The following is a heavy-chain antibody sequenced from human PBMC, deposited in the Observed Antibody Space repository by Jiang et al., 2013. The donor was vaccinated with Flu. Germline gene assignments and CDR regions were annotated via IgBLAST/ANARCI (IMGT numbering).Heavy chain of an antibody. V-gene: IGHV4-59*01. CDR3: ARGTYDILTGS. Sequence: GSGLVKPSETLSLTCTVSGGSISSYYWSWIRQPPGKGLEWIGYIYYSGSTNYNPSLKSRVTISVDTSKNQFSLKLSSVTAADTAVYYCARGTYDILTGSWGQGTLVTVSS. J-gene: IGHJ5*02. CDR2: IYYSGST. D-gene: IGHD3-9*01. CDR1: GGSISSYY.